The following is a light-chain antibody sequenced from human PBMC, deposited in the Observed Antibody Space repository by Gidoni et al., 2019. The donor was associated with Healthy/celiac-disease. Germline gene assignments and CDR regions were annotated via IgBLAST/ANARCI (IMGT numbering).Light chain of an antibody. CDR3: QSYDSSNHGV. CDR1: SGSIASNY. V-gene: IGLV6-57*03. CDR2: EDN. J-gene: IGLJ3*02. Sequence: NFMLTQPHTVPESPGQTVTTSCTRSSGSIASNYVQWYQQRPGSAPTTVIYEDNQRPSGVPDRFSGSIDSSSNSASLTISGLKTEDEADYYCQSYDSSNHGVFGGGTKLTVL.